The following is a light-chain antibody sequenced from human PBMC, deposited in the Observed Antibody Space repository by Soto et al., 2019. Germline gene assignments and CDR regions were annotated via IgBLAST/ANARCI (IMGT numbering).Light chain of an antibody. Sequence: DIHLTQSPSFLSASVGDRVTITCRPSQAVPNNMAWYQQKPGKPPKLLIYEESTLHSGVPSRFSGRKSGTQFTLTIDSLQPEDFATYYCQHYNSYSEAFGQGTKV. CDR3: QHYNSYSEA. J-gene: IGKJ1*01. CDR2: EES. V-gene: IGKV1-9*01. CDR1: QAVPNN.